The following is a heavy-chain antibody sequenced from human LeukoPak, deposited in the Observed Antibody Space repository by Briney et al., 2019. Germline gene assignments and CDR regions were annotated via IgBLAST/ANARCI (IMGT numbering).Heavy chain of an antibody. Sequence: GGSLRLSCAASGFTFSSYGMHWVRQAPGKGLEWVAFIRYDGSNKYYADSVKVRFTISRDNSKNTLYLQMNSLRAEDTAVYYCAKDQGVLMAIVVVPFDYWGQGTLVTVSS. CDR3: AKDQGVLMAIVVVPFDY. D-gene: IGHD3-22*01. J-gene: IGHJ4*02. CDR2: IRYDGSNK. V-gene: IGHV3-30*02. CDR1: GFTFSSYG.